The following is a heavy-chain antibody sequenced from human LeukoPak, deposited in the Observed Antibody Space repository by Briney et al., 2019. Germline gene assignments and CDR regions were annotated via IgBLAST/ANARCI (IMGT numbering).Heavy chain of an antibody. CDR1: GFTFSRYW. CDR2: INSDGSNT. D-gene: IGHD3-10*01. V-gene: IGHV3-74*01. CDR3: ARESEKGTSRMDV. J-gene: IGHJ6*02. Sequence: GGSLRLSCAASGFTFSRYWTHWVRQAPGKGLVWVSRINSDGSNTAYADSVKGRFTISRDNAKNTLYLQMNSLRAEDTAVYYCARESEKGTSRMDVWGQGTTVTVSS.